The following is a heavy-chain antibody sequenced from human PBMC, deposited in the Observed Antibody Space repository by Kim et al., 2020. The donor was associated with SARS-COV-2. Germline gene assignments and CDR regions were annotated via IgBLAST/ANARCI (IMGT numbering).Heavy chain of an antibody. CDR3: GRDPYGSGSYYSPFGY. D-gene: IGHD3-10*01. CDR1: GFTFSSFA. J-gene: IGHJ4*02. V-gene: IGHV3-30*04. Sequence: GGSLRLSCAASGFTFSSFAIHWVRQAPGKGLEWVAAISFDGSNKFYADSVKGRFTISRDNSKNTLYLQMNSLRLEDTAVYYCGRDPYGSGSYYSPFGYWGRGTLVTVSS. CDR2: ISFDGSNK.